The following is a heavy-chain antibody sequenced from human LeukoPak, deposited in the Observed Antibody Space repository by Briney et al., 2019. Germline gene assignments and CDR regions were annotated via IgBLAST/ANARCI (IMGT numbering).Heavy chain of an antibody. CDR2: INPNSGGT. J-gene: IGHJ5*02. D-gene: IGHD2-2*02. Sequence: ASVKVSCKASGYTFTGYYMHWVRQAPGQGLEWMGWINPNSGGTNYAQKFQGRVTMTRDTSISTAYMELSRLRSDDTAVYYCARDPQYCSSTSCYTFSRRLDNWFDPWGQGTLVTVSS. V-gene: IGHV1-2*02. CDR1: GYTFTGYY. CDR3: ARDPQYCSSTSCYTFSRRLDNWFDP.